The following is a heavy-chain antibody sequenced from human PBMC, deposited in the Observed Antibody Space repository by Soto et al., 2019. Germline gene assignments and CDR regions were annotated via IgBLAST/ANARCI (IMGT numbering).Heavy chain of an antibody. CDR3: ARAPPLKYTYGLRGAFDI. V-gene: IGHV4-30-4*01. Sequence: QVQLQESGPGLVKPSQTLSLTCTVSGGSISSGDYYWSWIRQPPGKGLEWLGYIYFSGSTYYTPSLKSRVTISVDTSKNQFSLKLSSVTAADTAVYYCARAPPLKYTYGLRGAFDIWGQGTMVTVSS. CDR1: GGSISSGDYY. J-gene: IGHJ3*02. CDR2: IYFSGST. D-gene: IGHD5-18*01.